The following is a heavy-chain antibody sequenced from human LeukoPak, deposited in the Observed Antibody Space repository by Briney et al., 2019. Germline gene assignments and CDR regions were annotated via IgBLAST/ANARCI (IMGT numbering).Heavy chain of an antibody. Sequence: SETLSLTCTVSGCSISSYYWSWIRQPPGKGLEWIGYIYYSGSTNYNPSLKSRVTISVDTSKNQFSLKLSSVTAADTAVYYCARDLGGSSADYWGQGTLVTVSS. V-gene: IGHV4-59*01. D-gene: IGHD6-6*01. CDR2: IYYSGST. J-gene: IGHJ4*02. CDR3: ARDLGGSSADY. CDR1: GCSISSYY.